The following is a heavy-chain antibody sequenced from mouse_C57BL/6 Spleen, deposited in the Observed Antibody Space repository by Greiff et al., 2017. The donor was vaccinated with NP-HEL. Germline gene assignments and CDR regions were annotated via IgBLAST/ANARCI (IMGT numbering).Heavy chain of an antibody. J-gene: IGHJ1*03. D-gene: IGHD4-1*01. Sequence: DVQLVESGGDLVKPGGSLKLSCAASGFTFSSYGMSWVRQTPDQRLEWVATISRGGSYTYYPDSVKGRFPISRDNAKNTLYLQISSLKSEDTAMYDCARQGERNWDGWYIDVWGTGTTVTVSS. CDR1: GFTFSSYG. V-gene: IGHV5-6*01. CDR3: ARQGERNWDGWYIDV. CDR2: ISRGGSYT.